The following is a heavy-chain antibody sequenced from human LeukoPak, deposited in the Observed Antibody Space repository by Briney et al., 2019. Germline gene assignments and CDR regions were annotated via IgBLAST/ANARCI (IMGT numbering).Heavy chain of an antibody. CDR3: ATSHYVWGSYRSGEYFDY. CDR1: GVTLSDHH. V-gene: IGHV3-11*01. D-gene: IGHD3-16*02. CDR2: ISSSGSTI. Sequence: PGGSLRLSCAASGVTLSDHHMDWVRQAPGKGLEWVSYISSSGSTIYYADSVKGRFTISRDNAKNSQYLQMNSLRAEDTAVYYCATSHYVWGSYRSGEYFDYWGQGTLVTVSS. J-gene: IGHJ4*02.